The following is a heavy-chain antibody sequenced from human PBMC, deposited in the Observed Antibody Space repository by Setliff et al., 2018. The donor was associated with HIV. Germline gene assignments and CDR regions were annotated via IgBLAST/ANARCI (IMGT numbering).Heavy chain of an antibody. CDR2: IYYSGST. J-gene: IGHJ6*03. CDR3: ARAPYYDSSGYYFYYYYYYMDV. D-gene: IGHD3-22*01. CDR1: GGSIRSNDYY. V-gene: IGHV4-31*03. Sequence: SETLSLTCTVSGGSIRSNDYYWSWIRQHPGKGLEWIGYIYYSGSTYYNPSLKSRVTISVDTSKNQFSLKLSSVTAADTAVYYCARAPYYDSSGYYFYYYYYYMDVWGKGTTVTVSS.